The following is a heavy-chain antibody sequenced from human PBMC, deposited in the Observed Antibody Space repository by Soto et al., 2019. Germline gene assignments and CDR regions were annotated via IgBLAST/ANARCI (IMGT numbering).Heavy chain of an antibody. CDR3: AKGADSGYDLSWNWFDP. V-gene: IGHV3-23*01. D-gene: IGHD5-12*01. CDR1: GFTFSSYA. Sequence: GGSLRLSCAASGFTFSSYAMSWVRQAPGKGLEWVSAISGSGGSTYYADSVKGRFTISRDNSKNTLYLQMNSLRAEDTAVYYCAKGADSGYDLSWNWFDPWGQGTLVTVSS. CDR2: ISGSGGST. J-gene: IGHJ5*02.